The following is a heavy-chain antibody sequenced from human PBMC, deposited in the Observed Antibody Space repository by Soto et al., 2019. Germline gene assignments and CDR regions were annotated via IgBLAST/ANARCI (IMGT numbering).Heavy chain of an antibody. Sequence: SVTLSLTCTVSGGSISSYYWSWIRQPPGKGLEWIGYIYYSGSTNYNPSLKSRVTISVDTSKNQFSLKLSSVTAADTAVYYCASTPVVAATTTFDYWGQGTLVTVSS. CDR1: GGSISSYY. J-gene: IGHJ4*02. CDR3: ASTPVVAATTTFDY. D-gene: IGHD2-15*01. V-gene: IGHV4-59*01. CDR2: IYYSGST.